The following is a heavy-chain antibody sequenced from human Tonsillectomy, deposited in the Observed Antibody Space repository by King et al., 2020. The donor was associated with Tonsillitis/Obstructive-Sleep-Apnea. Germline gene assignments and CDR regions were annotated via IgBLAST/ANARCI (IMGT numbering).Heavy chain of an antibody. V-gene: IGHV2-26*01. Sequence: VTLKESGPVLVKPTETLTLTCTVSGFSLSNARMGVSWIRQPPGKALEWLAHIFSNDEKSYSTSLKSRLTISKDTSKSQVVLTMTNMDPVDTATYYCAHLRFVEWLNPREAFDIWGQGTMVTVSS. CDR1: GFSLSNARMG. CDR2: IFSNDEK. J-gene: IGHJ3*02. CDR3: AHLRFVEWLNPREAFDI. D-gene: IGHD3-3*01.